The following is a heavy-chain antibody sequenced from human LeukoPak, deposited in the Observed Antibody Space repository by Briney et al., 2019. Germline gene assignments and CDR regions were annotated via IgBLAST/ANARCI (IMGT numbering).Heavy chain of an antibody. CDR3: ARAPPSIAARGDTWFDP. J-gene: IGHJ5*02. Sequence: GGSLRLSCAASGFTFSSYSMNWVRQAPGKGLEWVSSISSSSSYIYYADSVKGRFTISRDNAKNSLYLQMNSLRAGDTAVYYCARAPPSIAARGDTWFDPWGQGTLVTVSS. CDR1: GFTFSSYS. D-gene: IGHD6-6*01. CDR2: ISSSSSYI. V-gene: IGHV3-21*01.